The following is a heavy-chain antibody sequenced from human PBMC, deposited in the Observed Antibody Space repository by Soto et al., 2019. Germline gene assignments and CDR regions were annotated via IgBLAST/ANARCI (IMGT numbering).Heavy chain of an antibody. Sequence: PSETLSLTCAVSGGSISSSNWWGWVRQPPGKGLEWIGEINHSGSTNYNPSLKSRVTISVDTSKNQFSLKLTSVTAADTAVYYCARDKITGLFDYWGQGTLVTVSS. CDR1: GGSISSSNW. CDR3: ARDKITGLFDY. D-gene: IGHD2-8*02. CDR2: INHSGST. V-gene: IGHV4-4*02. J-gene: IGHJ4*02.